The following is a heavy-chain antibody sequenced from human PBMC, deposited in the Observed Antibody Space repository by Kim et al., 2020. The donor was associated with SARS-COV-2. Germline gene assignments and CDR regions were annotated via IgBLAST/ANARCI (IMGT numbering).Heavy chain of an antibody. CDR1: GFTFSDYY. V-gene: IGHV3-11*01. CDR3: ARERWRNSGSQYFDY. J-gene: IGHJ4*02. D-gene: IGHD1-26*01. Sequence: GGSLRLSCAASGFTFSDYYMSWIRQAPGKGLEWVSYISSSGSTIYYADSVKGRFTISRDNAKNSLYLQMNSLRAEDTAVYYCARERWRNSGSQYFDYWGQGTLVTVSS. CDR2: ISSSGSTI.